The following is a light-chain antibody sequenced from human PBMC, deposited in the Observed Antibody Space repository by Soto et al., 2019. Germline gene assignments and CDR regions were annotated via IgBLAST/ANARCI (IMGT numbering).Light chain of an antibody. CDR3: QQYGRSPYT. J-gene: IGKJ2*01. CDR1: QTVVGVS. CDR2: DAS. V-gene: IGKV3D-20*01. Sequence: EIVLTQSPATLSLSPGERATLSCGASQTVVGVSIAWYQQRPGLAPRLVIHDASNRATGIPDRFSGSGSGADFILTITSLEPEDFAVYYCQQYGRSPYTFGQGTKLQIK.